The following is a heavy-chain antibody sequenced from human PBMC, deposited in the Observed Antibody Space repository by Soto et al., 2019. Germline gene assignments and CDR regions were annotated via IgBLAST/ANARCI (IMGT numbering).Heavy chain of an antibody. CDR2: INSDGSST. V-gene: IGHV3-74*01. Sequence: GGSLRLSCASSGFTFSSYWMHLVRQAPGKGLVWVSRINSDGSSTSYADSVKGRFTISRDNAKNTLYLQMNSLRAEDTAVYYCARFPKVDYSNYFYFDYWGQGTLVTVSS. D-gene: IGHD4-4*01. CDR3: ARFPKVDYSNYFYFDY. J-gene: IGHJ4*02. CDR1: GFTFSSYW.